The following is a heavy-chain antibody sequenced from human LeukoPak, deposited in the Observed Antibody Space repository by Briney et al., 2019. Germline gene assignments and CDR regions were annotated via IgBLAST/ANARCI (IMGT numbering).Heavy chain of an antibody. J-gene: IGHJ4*02. Sequence: GGSLRLSCAASGFTFSSYSMNWVRQAPGKGLEWVSSISSSSSYIYYADSVKGRFTISRDNAKNSLYLQMNSLRAEDTAVYYCARDPFSVCSSTSCYYFDYWGQGTLVTVSS. CDR3: ARDPFSVCSSTSCYYFDY. V-gene: IGHV3-21*01. CDR1: GFTFSSYS. CDR2: ISSSSSYI. D-gene: IGHD2-2*01.